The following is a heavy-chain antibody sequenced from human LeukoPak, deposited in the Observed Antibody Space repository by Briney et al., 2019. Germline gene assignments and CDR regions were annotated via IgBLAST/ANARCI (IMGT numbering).Heavy chain of an antibody. CDR2: IYYSGST. CDR3: ARGNRAGKRTDNYSSSEDHTNPLDY. CDR1: GGSISSSSYY. D-gene: IGHD6-6*01. J-gene: IGHJ4*02. V-gene: IGHV4-39*07. Sequence: SETLSLTCTVSGGSISSSSYYWGWIRQPPGKGLEWIGSIYYSGSTYYNPSIKSRVTISVDTTKNQFSLRLSSVTAADTAVYYCARGNRAGKRTDNYSSSEDHTNPLDYWGQGTLVTVSS.